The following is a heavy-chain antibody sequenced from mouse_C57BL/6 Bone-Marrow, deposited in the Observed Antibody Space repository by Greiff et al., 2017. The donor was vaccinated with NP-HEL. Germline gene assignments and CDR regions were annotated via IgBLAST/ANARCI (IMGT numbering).Heavy chain of an antibody. J-gene: IGHJ3*01. D-gene: IGHD3-3*01. Sequence: EVKLMESGPGLVKPSQSLSLTCSVTGYSITSGYYWNWIRQFPGNKLEWMGYISYDGSNNYNPSLKNRISITRDTSKNQFFLKLNAVTTEDTATYYCARGGLEEWFAYWGQGTLVTVSA. CDR3: ARGGLEEWFAY. CDR2: ISYDGSN. V-gene: IGHV3-6*01. CDR1: GYSITSGYY.